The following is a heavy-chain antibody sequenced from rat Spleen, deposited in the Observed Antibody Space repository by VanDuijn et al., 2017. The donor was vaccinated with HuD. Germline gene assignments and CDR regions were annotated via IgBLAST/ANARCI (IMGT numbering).Heavy chain of an antibody. J-gene: IGHJ2*01. V-gene: IGHV3-1*01. D-gene: IGHD4-3*01. CDR2: ISYSGST. CDR3: ARLTNSGYWDY. CDR1: GYSITSNY. Sequence: EVQLQESGPGLVKPSQSLSLTCSVTGYSITSNYWGWIRKFPGNKMEWIGHISYSGSTSYNPSLKSRISITRDTSKNQFFLQLNSVTTEYTATYYCARLTNSGYWDYWGQGVMVTVSS.